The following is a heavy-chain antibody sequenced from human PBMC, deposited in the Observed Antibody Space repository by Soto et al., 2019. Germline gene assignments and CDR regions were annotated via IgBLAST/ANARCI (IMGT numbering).Heavy chain of an antibody. D-gene: IGHD6-13*01. Sequence: EVQLLESGGDVVQPGGSLRLSCGASGFSFSSYAMAWVRQVPGKGLEWLSVITVRGHTTYYADSVRGRFTISRDDSRDTLYLQLNSLRGEDTAVSFCARGLAAGGTGGLTYYFDFWGQGTLVTVSP. CDR1: GFSFSSYA. CDR2: ITVRGHTT. V-gene: IGHV3-23*01. CDR3: ARGLAAGGTGGLTYYFDF. J-gene: IGHJ4*02.